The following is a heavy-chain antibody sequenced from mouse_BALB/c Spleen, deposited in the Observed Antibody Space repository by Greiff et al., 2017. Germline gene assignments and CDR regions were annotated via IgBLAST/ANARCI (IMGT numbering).Heavy chain of an antibody. J-gene: IGHJ4*01. CDR2: IWAGGST. CDR3: ARGEGYYAMDY. CDR1: GFSLTSYG. V-gene: IGHV2-9*02. Sequence: QVQLKESGPGLVAPSQSLSISCTASGFSLTSYGVYWVRQPPGKGLEWLGVIWAGGSTNYNSAPMSRLSISKDNSKSQVFLKMNSLQTDDTAMYCCARGEGYYAMDYWGQGTSVTVSS. D-gene: IGHD3-3*01.